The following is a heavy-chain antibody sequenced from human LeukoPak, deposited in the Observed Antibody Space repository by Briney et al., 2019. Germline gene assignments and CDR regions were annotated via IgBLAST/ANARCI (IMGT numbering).Heavy chain of an antibody. CDR3: ARGTHSRYYYYYYGMDV. D-gene: IGHD3-16*02. CDR2: INHSGST. J-gene: IGHJ6*02. CDR1: GGSFSGYY. V-gene: IGHV4-34*01. Sequence: SETLSLTCAVYGGSFSGYYWSWIRQTPGKGLEWIGEINHSGSTNYNPSLKSRVTISVDTSKNQFSLKLSSVTAADTAVYYCARGTHSRYYYYYYGMDVWGQGTTVTVSS.